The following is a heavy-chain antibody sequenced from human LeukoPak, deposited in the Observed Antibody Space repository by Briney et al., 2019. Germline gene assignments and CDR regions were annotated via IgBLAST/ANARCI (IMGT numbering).Heavy chain of an antibody. Sequence: GGSLSLSCAASGFTVSIHYMNWGRQAPGEGLEWVSVIDGGGSTYYADSVKRRFTISRDNSENTLYLQKNSLRAEDTAVYYCSRDMANWGQGTLVTVSS. D-gene: IGHD3-10*01. CDR2: IDGGGST. J-gene: IGHJ4*02. V-gene: IGHV3-53*01. CDR1: GFTVSIHY. CDR3: SRDMAN.